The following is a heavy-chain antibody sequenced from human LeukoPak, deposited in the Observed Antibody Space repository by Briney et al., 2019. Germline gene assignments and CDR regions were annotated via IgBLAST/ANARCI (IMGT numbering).Heavy chain of an antibody. CDR3: TTDGSTTLSNTFDY. CDR2: FKSRNRCETV. CDR1: RYPFCHAW. Sequence: GGPLRLLCGASRYPFCHAWVHCARRAPGEAGEWVGHFKSRNRCETVDYAAPVKGRFTISRDDSKTTVYLQMNSLKTEDTAIYYCTTDGSTTLSNTFDYWGQGTLVTVSS. V-gene: IGHV3-15*01. J-gene: IGHJ4*02. D-gene: IGHD1-26*01.